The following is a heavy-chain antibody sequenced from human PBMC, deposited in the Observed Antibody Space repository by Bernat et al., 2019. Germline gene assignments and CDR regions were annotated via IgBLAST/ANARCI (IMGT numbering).Heavy chain of an antibody. J-gene: IGHJ6*02. CDR3: ARDSQYSYGYYGMDV. CDR1: GFTFSSYS. Sequence: EVQLVESGGGLVKPGGSLRLSCAASGFTFSSYSMNWVRQAPGKGLEWVSSISSSSSSYIYYADSVKGRFTISRDNAKNSLYLQMNSLRAEDTAVYYCARDSQYSYGYYGMDVWGQGTTVTVSS. V-gene: IGHV3-21*01. CDR2: ISSSSSSYI. D-gene: IGHD5-18*01.